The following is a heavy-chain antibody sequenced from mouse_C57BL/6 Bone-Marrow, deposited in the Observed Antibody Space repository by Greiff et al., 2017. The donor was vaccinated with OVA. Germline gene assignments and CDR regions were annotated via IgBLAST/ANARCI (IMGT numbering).Heavy chain of an antibody. CDR2: IDPSDSYT. Sequence: QVQLQQPGAELVRPGTSVKLSCKASGYTFTSYWMHWVKQRPGQGLEWIGVIDPSDSYTNYNQKFKGKATLTVDTSSSTAYMQLSSLTSEDSAVYYCARRGYYGSSYEYFDVWGTGTTVTVSS. D-gene: IGHD1-1*01. CDR1: GYTFTSYW. V-gene: IGHV1-59*01. CDR3: ARRGYYGSSYEYFDV. J-gene: IGHJ1*03.